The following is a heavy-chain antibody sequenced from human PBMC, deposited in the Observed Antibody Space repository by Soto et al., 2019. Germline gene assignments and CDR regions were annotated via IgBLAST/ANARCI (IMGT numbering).Heavy chain of an antibody. V-gene: IGHV3-9*01. CDR1: GFTFDDYA. CDR3: AKESSVRAFDI. CDR2: ISWNSGSI. D-gene: IGHD2-2*01. Sequence: GGSLRLSCAASGFTFDDYAMHWVRQAPGKGLEWVSGISWNSGSIGYADSVKGRFTISRDNAKNSLYLQMNSLRAEDTALYYCAKESSVRAFDIWGQGTMVTVSS. J-gene: IGHJ3*02.